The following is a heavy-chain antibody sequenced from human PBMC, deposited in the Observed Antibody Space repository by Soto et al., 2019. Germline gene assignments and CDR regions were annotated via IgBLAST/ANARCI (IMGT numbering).Heavy chain of an antibody. D-gene: IGHD5-18*01. CDR3: ARLQTGLPEIHLSYGGAFDI. Sequence: QVQLQESGPGLVKPSETLSLTCTVSGGSISSYYWSWIRQPPGKGLEWIGYFYYSGSTNYNPSLNSRVTLSVDTSKNQFSLKLSPVTATDTAVYYCARLQTGLPEIHLSYGGAFDIWGNGTMVTVSS. CDR2: FYYSGST. CDR1: GGSISSYY. V-gene: IGHV4-59*08. J-gene: IGHJ3*02.